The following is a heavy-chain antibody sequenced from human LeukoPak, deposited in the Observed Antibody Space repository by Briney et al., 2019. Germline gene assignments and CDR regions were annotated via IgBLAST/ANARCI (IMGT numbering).Heavy chain of an antibody. D-gene: IGHD6-13*01. V-gene: IGHV3-64*01. J-gene: IGHJ4*02. CDR2: ISSNGGST. Sequence: GGSLRLSCAASGFTFSSYAMHWVRQAPGKGLEYVSAISSNGGSTYYANSVKGRFTISRDNSKNTLYLQMGSLRAEDMAVYYCASGRYSSSWSSALFDYWGQGTLVTVSS. CDR3: ASGRYSSSWSSALFDY. CDR1: GFTFSSYA.